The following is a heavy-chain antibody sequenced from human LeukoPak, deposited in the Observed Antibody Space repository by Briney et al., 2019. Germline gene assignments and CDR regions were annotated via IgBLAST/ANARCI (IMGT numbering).Heavy chain of an antibody. CDR2: IGGSGGST. V-gene: IGHV3-23*01. D-gene: IGHD1-26*01. CDR3: AKLVGPTGWGCFDY. J-gene: IGHJ4*02. Sequence: PGGSLRLSCAASGFTFSSYAMSWVRQAPGKGLGWVSAIGGSGGSTYYADSVKGRFTISRDNSQNTLYLQMNSPRAEDTAVYYCAKLVGPTGWGCFDYWGQGTLVTVSS. CDR1: GFTFSSYA.